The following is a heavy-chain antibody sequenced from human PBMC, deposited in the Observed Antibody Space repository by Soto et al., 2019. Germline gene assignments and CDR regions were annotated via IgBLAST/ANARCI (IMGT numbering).Heavy chain of an antibody. CDR2: IYWDDDK. D-gene: IGHD2-21*01. J-gene: IGHJ3*01. CDR1: GFSLSSPGVR. V-gene: IGHV2-5*02. Sequence: QITLKESGPTLVKPTQTLTLSCTFSGFSLSSPGVRVGWIRQPPGKALEWLARIYWDDDKLYSPSLRSRLTITRDASNTQVGLTITNMDPVDTATYYCAHKAPLPDSLDAFDVWGQGTMVTVSS. CDR3: AHKAPLPDSLDAFDV.